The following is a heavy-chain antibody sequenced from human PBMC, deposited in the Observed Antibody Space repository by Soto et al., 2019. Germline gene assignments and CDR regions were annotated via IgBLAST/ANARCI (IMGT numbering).Heavy chain of an antibody. D-gene: IGHD3-16*02. Sequence: HPGGSLRLSCASSGCTLSMSAVNWVRQAPGQGLEWVSYISDSGDRTYYADSVKGRFTISRDRSKNTVSLQMDSLRAEDTAVYYCAKDRGIIVKAGDAFDVWGQGTKVTVSS. CDR3: AKDRGIIVKAGDAFDV. CDR2: ISDSGDRT. CDR1: GCTLSMSA. V-gene: IGHV3-23*01. J-gene: IGHJ3*01.